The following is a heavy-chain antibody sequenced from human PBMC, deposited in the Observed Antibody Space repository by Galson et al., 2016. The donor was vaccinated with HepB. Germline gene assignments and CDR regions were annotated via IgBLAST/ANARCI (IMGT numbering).Heavy chain of an antibody. CDR1: GFTFSNAW. D-gene: IGHD1-7*01. J-gene: IGHJ6*04. CDR3: TTAFNWNYGSYYYYYGMDV. CDR2: IKSKTDGGTT. V-gene: IGHV3-15*01. Sequence: SLRLSCAASGFTFSNAWMSWVRQAPGKGLEWVGHIKSKTDGGTTDYAAPVKGRFSISRDDSKNTLYLQMNSLKTEDTAVYYCTTAFNWNYGSYYYYYGMDVWGKGTTVTVSS.